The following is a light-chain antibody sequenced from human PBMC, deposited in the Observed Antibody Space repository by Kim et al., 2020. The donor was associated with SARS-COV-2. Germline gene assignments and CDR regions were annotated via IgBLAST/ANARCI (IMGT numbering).Light chain of an antibody. Sequence: SPGPLSLSPGERAPLSCRAGQSVPNNKVAWYQQTPGQAPRLLIHGASRRATGIPDRFSGSGSGTDFTLSIDRLESDDFAVYYCQRDGGACGQGTRLEIK. CDR2: GAS. CDR1: QSVPNNK. J-gene: IGKJ5*01. CDR3: QRDGGA. V-gene: IGKV3-20*01.